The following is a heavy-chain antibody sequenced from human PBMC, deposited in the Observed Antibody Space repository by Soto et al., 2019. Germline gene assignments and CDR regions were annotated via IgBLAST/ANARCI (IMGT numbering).Heavy chain of an antibody. Sequence: ASVKVSCKASGYTLTSYGISWVRQAPGQGLEWMGWISAYNGNTNYAQKLQGRVTMTTDTSTSTAYMELRSLRSDDTAVYYCARGPEDIAGAHYAFDIRGQGTMVTLPS. CDR1: GYTLTSYG. D-gene: IGHD1-26*01. CDR2: ISAYNGNT. V-gene: IGHV1-18*01. J-gene: IGHJ3*02. CDR3: ARGPEDIAGAHYAFDI.